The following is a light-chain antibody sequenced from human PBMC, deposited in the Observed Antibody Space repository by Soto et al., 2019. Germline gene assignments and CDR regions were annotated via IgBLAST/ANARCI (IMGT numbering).Light chain of an antibody. V-gene: IGKV3-20*01. CDR3: HQYGSSPPYT. Sequence: IVLRQSPGTLSLSPGEKATLSCRASQSVSRNYLARYQQKPGQAPRLLIYGASSRATGIPERFSGSGSGTDFTLIISRLEPEDFAVYFCHQYGSSPPYTFGQGTKVDI. J-gene: IGKJ2*01. CDR1: QSVSRNY. CDR2: GAS.